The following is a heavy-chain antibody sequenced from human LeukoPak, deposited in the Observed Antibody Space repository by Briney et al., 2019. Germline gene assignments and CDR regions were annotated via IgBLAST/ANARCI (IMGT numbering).Heavy chain of an antibody. Sequence: GGSLRLSCAASGFTFSNYAMHWVRQAPGKGLEWVAVISYDGGNNYYADSLKGRFTISRDNSKNTLYLQMNSLRAEDTAVYYCARGPLAAAKFGLDVWGQGTTVTVSS. CDR1: GFTFSNYA. J-gene: IGHJ6*02. D-gene: IGHD6-13*01. CDR3: ARGPLAAAKFGLDV. CDR2: ISYDGGNN. V-gene: IGHV3-30-3*01.